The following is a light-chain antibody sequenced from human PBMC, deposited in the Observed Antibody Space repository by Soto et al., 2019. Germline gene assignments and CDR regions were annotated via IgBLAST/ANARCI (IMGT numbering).Light chain of an antibody. V-gene: IGLV2-14*01. CDR3: SSYTSSRAYV. Sequence: QSVLTQPASVSGSPGQSITISCTGTSSDVGGYNYVSWYQQQSGKAPKLMIHEVSNRPSGVSNRFSGSKSGNTASLTISGPQAEDEADYYCSSYTSSRAYVFGIGTKLTVL. CDR1: SSDVGGYNY. CDR2: EVS. J-gene: IGLJ1*01.